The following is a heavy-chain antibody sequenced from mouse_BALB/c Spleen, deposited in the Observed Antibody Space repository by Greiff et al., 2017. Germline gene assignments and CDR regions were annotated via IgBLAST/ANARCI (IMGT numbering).Heavy chain of an antibody. CDR2: IYPGNSDT. J-gene: IGHJ1*01. Sequence: EVQLQESGTVLARPGASVKMSCKASGYTFTSYWMHWVKQRPGQGLEWIGAIYPGNSDTSYNQKFKGKAKLTAVTSTSTAYMELSSLTNEDSAVYYCNYDGYYWYFDVWGAGTTVTVSS. D-gene: IGHD2-3*01. CDR3: NYDGYYWYFDV. CDR1: GYTFTSYW. V-gene: IGHV1-5*01.